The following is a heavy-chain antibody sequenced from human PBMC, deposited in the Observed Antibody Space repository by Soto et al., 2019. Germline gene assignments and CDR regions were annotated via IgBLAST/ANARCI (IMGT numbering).Heavy chain of an antibody. V-gene: IGHV3-74*01. Sequence: EVQLVESGGGLVQPGGSLRLSCAASGFSFSDLWMHWVRQAPGKGLVWVSRVTTDGSGTAYADSVKGRFTISRDNAKTMVYLQMNHLRVEDTAVYYCVRVVRYNNGPAFAYWGQGAVVTVSS. CDR2: VTTDGSGT. J-gene: IGHJ4*02. CDR1: GFSFSDLW. CDR3: VRVVRYNNGPAFAY. D-gene: IGHD2-8*01.